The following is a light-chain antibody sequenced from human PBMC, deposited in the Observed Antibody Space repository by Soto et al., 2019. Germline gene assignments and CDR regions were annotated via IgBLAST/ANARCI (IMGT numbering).Light chain of an antibody. CDR2: EGS. V-gene: IGLV2-23*01. Sequence: QSALTQPASVSGSPGQSITISCTGTSSDVGSYNLVSWYQQHPGKAPKLMIYEGSKRPSGVSNRFSGSKSGNTASLTISGLQAEDEADYYFCSYAGSSIVVFGGGTKLTVL. CDR1: SSDVGSYNL. J-gene: IGLJ2*01. CDR3: CSYAGSSIVV.